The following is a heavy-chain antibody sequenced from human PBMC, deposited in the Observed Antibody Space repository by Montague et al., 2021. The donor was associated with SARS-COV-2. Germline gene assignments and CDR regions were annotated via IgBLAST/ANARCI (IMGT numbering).Heavy chain of an antibody. CDR1: GGSFNNYY. CDR3: ARGQRQRFSVFAVRAGGPELKHYALDV. CDR2: IDQGGAT. D-gene: IGHD3-3*01. J-gene: IGHJ6*02. Sequence: SETLSLTCAVYGGSFNNYYWTWIRQAPGKGLEWIGEIDQGGATNYSPSLRSRLTLSVDTSKNQFSLKLRSVTAADTAVYFCARGQRQRFSVFAVRAGGPELKHYALDVWGLGITVTVS. V-gene: IGHV4-34*01.